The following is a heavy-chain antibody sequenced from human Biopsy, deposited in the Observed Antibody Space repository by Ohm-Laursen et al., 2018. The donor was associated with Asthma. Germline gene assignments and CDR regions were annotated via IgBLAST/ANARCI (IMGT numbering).Heavy chain of an antibody. Sequence: TLSLTWTVSGASIKTDDHYWSWLRQPPGKGLEWFGFIHYSGSTSYNPSLKGGVTISVDTFKNQFSLKLSSVTAADTAVYYCARASVAASSNWFDPWGQGILVTVSS. V-gene: IGHV4-30-4*01. CDR3: ARASVAASSNWFDP. CDR1: GASIKTDDHY. CDR2: IHYSGST. J-gene: IGHJ5*02. D-gene: IGHD6-19*01.